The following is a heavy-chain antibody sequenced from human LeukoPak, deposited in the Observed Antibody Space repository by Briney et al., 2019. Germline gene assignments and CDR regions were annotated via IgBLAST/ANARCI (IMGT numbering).Heavy chain of an antibody. CDR3: ARLATAIVARYFDY. V-gene: IGHV5-51*01. CDR2: IYPGDSDT. D-gene: IGHD5-18*01. Sequence: GESLKISCKGSGYSFSTYWIAWVRQMPGKGLELMGVIYPGDSDTRHSPSFQGQVTISADKSISTAYLQWNSLKASDTAIYYCARLATAIVARYFDYWGQGTLVTVSS. J-gene: IGHJ4*02. CDR1: GYSFSTYW.